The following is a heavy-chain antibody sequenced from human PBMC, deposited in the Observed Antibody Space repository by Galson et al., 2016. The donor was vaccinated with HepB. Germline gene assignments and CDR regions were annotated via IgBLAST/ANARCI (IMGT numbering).Heavy chain of an antibody. CDR3: TNDVGLVMFGL. CDR1: GFSFSDYA. D-gene: IGHD2/OR15-2a*01. CDR2: ISSDGDNK. J-gene: IGHJ4*02. V-gene: IGHV3-23*01. Sequence: SLRLSCAVSGFSFSDYAMSWVRQGPGKRLEWVSTISSDGDNKHYLDSVKGRFTVSRDNSKNTLDLQMNSLRAEDTAVYYCTNDVGLVMFGLWGRGTLVTASS.